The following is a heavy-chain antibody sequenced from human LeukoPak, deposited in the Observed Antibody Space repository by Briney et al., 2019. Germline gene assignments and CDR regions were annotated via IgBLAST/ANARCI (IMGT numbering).Heavy chain of an antibody. CDR3: VKTRTGGGAFDI. D-gene: IGHD7-27*01. J-gene: IGHJ3*02. CDR2: IYYSGST. Sequence: SETLSLTCTVSGGSISSYYWSWIRQPPGKGLEWIGYIYYSGSTNYNPSLKSRVTMSLDTSKNQFSLKLIAMTAADTAIYYCVKTRTGGGAFDIWGQGTKVTVSS. CDR1: GGSISSYY. V-gene: IGHV4-59*08.